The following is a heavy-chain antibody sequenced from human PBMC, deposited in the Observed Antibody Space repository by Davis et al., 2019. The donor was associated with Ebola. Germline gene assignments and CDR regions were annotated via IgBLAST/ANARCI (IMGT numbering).Heavy chain of an antibody. D-gene: IGHD3-16*02. V-gene: IGHV4-30-4*01. Sequence: PSETLSLTCSVSGVSINSGGYYWNWIRQAPGKGLEWIGYIYDNENTKYNPSLESRLTMSIDTSRNHFSLTLTSVTAADTAVYYCARGSVIPDDRYFDLWGRGTLVTVSS. CDR3: ARGSVIPDDRYFDL. J-gene: IGHJ2*01. CDR1: GVSINSGGYY. CDR2: IYDNENT.